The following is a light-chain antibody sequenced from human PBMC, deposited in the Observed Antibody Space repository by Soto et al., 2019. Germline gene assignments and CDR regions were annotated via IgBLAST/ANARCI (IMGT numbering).Light chain of an antibody. CDR2: AAS. CDR1: QGIRHY. CDR3: QQLNFYPWT. Sequence: DIQMTQSPSTLSVSVGDRVTITCRASQGIRHYLAWYPQQPGKAPKLLIYAASTLQSGVPSRFSGSGAGTEFTLTISSLQPEDFETDYCQQLNFYPWTFGQGTKVDIK. V-gene: IGKV1-9*01. J-gene: IGKJ1*01.